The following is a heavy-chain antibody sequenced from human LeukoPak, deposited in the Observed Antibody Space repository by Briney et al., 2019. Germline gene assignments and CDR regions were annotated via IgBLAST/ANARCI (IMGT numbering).Heavy chain of an antibody. D-gene: IGHD2-2*02. CDR2: ISSSSSYI. Sequence: PGGSLRLSCAASGFTFSSYSMNWVRQAPGKGLEWVSSISSSSSYIYYADSVKGRFTISRDNAKNSLYLQMNSLRAEDTAVYYCANLCGTSCYNDAFDIWGQGTMVTVSS. CDR3: ANLCGTSCYNDAFDI. V-gene: IGHV3-21*01. J-gene: IGHJ3*02. CDR1: GFTFSSYS.